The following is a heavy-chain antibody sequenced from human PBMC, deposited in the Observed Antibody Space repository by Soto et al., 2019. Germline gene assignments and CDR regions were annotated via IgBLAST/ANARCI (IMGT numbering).Heavy chain of an antibody. V-gene: IGHV1-69*13. Sequence: SVKVWCKASGGTFSGYAISWVRQAPGQGLEWMGGIIPIFGTANYAQKLQGRVTITAAESTSTAYMKLSSLRSEDTAVYYCARGYSSSSGNWFDPWGQGPLVTVSS. CDR2: IIPIFGTA. CDR1: GGTFSGYA. D-gene: IGHD6-6*01. J-gene: IGHJ5*02. CDR3: ARGYSSSSGNWFDP.